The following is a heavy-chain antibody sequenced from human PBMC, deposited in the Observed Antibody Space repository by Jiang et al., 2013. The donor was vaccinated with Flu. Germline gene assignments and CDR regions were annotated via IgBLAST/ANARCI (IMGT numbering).Heavy chain of an antibody. Sequence: AASGFTFSNYGMHWVRQAPGKGLEWVAVISYDGSNKYYADSVKGRFTISRDNSKNTLYLQMNSLRAEDTAMYYCAKEVLGWFDPWGQGTLVTVSS. D-gene: IGHD7-27*01. CDR1: GFTFSNYG. J-gene: IGHJ5*02. CDR3: AKEVLGWFDP. V-gene: IGHV3-30*18. CDR2: ISYDGSNK.